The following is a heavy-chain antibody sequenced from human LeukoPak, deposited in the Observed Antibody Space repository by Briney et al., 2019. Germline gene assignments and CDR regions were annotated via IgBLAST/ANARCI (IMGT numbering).Heavy chain of an antibody. V-gene: IGHV3-9*01. J-gene: IGHJ4*02. CDR2: ISWSSGII. D-gene: IGHD3-10*01. Sequence: PGGSLRLSCAASGFTFSSYAMHWVRQAPGKGLEWVSGISWSSGIIGYADSVKGRFTISRDNAKNSLYLQMDSLRAEDTAVYYCAKAGDYGSGSYYSEPLDYWGQGTLVTVSS. CDR1: GFTFSSYA. CDR3: AKAGDYGSGSYYSEPLDY.